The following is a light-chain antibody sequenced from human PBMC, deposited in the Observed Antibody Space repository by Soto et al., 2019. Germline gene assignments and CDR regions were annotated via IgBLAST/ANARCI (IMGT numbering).Light chain of an antibody. J-gene: IGLJ2*01. Sequence: QSVLTQPASVSGSPGQSITISCTGTSSDVGGYNYVSWYQQHPGKAPQLMIYDVSNRPSGVSDRFSGSKSGNTASLTISGLQAEDEADSYCSSYTRTTTLVFGGGTKLTVL. V-gene: IGLV2-14*01. CDR3: SSYTRTTTLV. CDR2: DVS. CDR1: SSDVGGYNY.